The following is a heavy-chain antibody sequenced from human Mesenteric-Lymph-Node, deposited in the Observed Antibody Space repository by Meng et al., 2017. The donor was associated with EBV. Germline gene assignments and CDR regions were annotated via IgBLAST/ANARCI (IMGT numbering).Heavy chain of an antibody. CDR2: INTNTGKP. J-gene: IGHJ5*02. Sequence: QVQLVQSGYELKEPGASANVSCKASGYIFTSDAINWVRQTPGHGLEWMGWINTNTGKPMYAQGFTGRFVFSLDNPINTAYLQINSLQTDDTAVYYCARGSNWFDRWGQGTLVTVSS. CDR3: ARGSNWFDR. V-gene: IGHV7-4-1*02. CDR1: GYIFTSDA.